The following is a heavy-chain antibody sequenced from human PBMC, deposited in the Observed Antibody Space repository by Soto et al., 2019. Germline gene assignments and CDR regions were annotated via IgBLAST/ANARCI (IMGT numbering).Heavy chain of an antibody. CDR3: ARDSFCSSTSCYSDWFDP. CDR1: GFTFSSYS. Sequence: PGGSLRLSCAASGFTFSSYSTNWVRQAPGKGLEWVSSISSSSSYIYYADSVKGRFTISRDNAKNSLYLQMNSLRAEDTAVYYCARDSFCSSTSCYSDWFDPWGQGTLVTVSS. D-gene: IGHD2-2*02. CDR2: ISSSSSYI. J-gene: IGHJ5*02. V-gene: IGHV3-21*01.